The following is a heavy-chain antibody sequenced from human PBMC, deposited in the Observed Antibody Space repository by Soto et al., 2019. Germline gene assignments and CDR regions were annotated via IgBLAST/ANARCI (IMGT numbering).Heavy chain of an antibody. Sequence: EVQLVESGGVVVQPGGSLRLSCAASGFTFDDYTMHWVRQAPGKGLEWVSLISWYGGSTYYADSVKGRFTISRDNNKNSLYLQMKSLRDEDTALYYCAKDMREGPGYYVHFYYGMDVWGQGTTVTVSS. CDR2: ISWYGGST. CDR1: GFTFDDYT. CDR3: AKDMREGPGYYVHFYYGMDV. V-gene: IGHV3-43*01. J-gene: IGHJ6*02. D-gene: IGHD4-17*01.